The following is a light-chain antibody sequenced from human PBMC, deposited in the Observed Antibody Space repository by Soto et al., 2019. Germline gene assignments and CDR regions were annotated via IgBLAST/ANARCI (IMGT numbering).Light chain of an antibody. CDR2: VAS. CDR1: QSISNS. V-gene: IGKV1-39*01. Sequence: DIQMTQSPSSLSASVGDRVTITCRASQSISNSLNWYQQKPGKAPKFLLNVASSLPSGVPSRFSGSGSGPDFTLSISNLQLEDFATYYCQQSYSSPYTFGQGTKLEIK. J-gene: IGKJ2*01. CDR3: QQSYSSPYT.